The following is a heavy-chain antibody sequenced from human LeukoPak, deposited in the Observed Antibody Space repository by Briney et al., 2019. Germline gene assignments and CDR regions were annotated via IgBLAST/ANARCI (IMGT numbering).Heavy chain of an antibody. V-gene: IGHV3-48*02. J-gene: IGHJ4*02. CDR1: GFTLSSYN. CDR2: ISSGSSTI. Sequence: PGGSLRLSCAASGFTLSSYNMNWVRQAPGKGLEWLSYISSGSSTIYYADSVMGRFTISRDNAKNSLYLQMNSLRDEDTAVYYCARAQLIDYWGRGTLVTVSS. CDR3: ARAQLIDY. D-gene: IGHD5-24*01.